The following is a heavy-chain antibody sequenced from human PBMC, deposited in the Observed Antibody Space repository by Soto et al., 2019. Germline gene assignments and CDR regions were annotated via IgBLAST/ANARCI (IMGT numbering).Heavy chain of an antibody. CDR2: ITGSSSNL. V-gene: IGHV3-23*01. CDR3: AKGGAVYGLLTHDY. CDR1: GFTFRDYA. J-gene: IGHJ4*02. D-gene: IGHD3-9*01. Sequence: EVQLLESGGGLEQPGGSLRLSCAASGFTFRDYAMSWVRQAPGQGLEWVTTITGSSSNLYYSDSVKGRFAISRDNSKNTLYLQMDSVTAEDTAVYYCAKGGAVYGLLTHDYWGQGTLVTVSS.